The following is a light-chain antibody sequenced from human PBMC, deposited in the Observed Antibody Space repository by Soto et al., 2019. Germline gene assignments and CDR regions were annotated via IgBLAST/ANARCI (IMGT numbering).Light chain of an antibody. V-gene: IGLV3-16*01. CDR3: LSADRSGTWV. Sequence: SYELTQPPSVSVSLGQMARITCSGAALPKKYAYWYQQKPGQFPVLVIYKDSERPSGLPERFSGSSSGTIVTLTISGVQAEDEGDYYCLSADRSGTWVFGGGTKLTVL. CDR2: KDS. J-gene: IGLJ3*02. CDR1: ALPKKY.